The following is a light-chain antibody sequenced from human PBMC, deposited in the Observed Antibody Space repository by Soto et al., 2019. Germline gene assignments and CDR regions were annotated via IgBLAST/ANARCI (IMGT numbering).Light chain of an antibody. Sequence: EVVMTQSPATLSVSPGERATLSCRASQTVSRNLAWYQQKPGQAPRLLIYHTSNRAAGIPARFSGSGSGTDFTLTISSLEPEDFAVYYCQQRDNWPPTWTFGQGTKVDI. CDR1: QTVSRN. V-gene: IGKV3-11*01. CDR2: HTS. CDR3: QQRDNWPPTWT. J-gene: IGKJ1*01.